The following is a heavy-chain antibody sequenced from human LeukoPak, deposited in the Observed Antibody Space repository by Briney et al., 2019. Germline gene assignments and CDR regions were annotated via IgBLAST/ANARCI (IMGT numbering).Heavy chain of an antibody. CDR3: ARNSVAGTKIDY. CDR2: INHSGST. Sequence: PSETLSRTCAVYGGSFSGYYWSWIRQPPGKGLEWIGEINHSGSTNYNPSLKSRVTISVDTSKNQFSLKLSSVTAADTAVYYCARNSVAGTKIDYWGQGTLVTVSS. D-gene: IGHD6-19*01. J-gene: IGHJ4*02. CDR1: GGSFSGYY. V-gene: IGHV4-34*01.